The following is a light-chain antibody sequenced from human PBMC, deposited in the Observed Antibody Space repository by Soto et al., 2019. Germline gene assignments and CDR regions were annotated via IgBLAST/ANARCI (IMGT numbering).Light chain of an antibody. J-gene: IGLJ1*01. Sequence: QSVLTQPPSASGFPGQSVTISCTGTSSDVGGYNYVSWYQQHPGKAPKLMIYEVTKRPSGVPDRFSGSKSGNTASLTVSGLQAEDEADYFCCSHAGDNTYVFVTGTKV. CDR1: SSDVGGYNY. CDR3: CSHAGDNTYV. CDR2: EVT. V-gene: IGLV2-8*01.